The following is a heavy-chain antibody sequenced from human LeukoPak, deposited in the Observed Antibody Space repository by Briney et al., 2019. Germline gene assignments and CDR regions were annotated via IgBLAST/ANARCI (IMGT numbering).Heavy chain of an antibody. V-gene: IGHV3-7*01. D-gene: IGHD3-22*01. CDR1: GFTFSTYW. CDR2: IKHDGSEK. Sequence: GGSLRLSCAASGFTFSTYWMSWVRQVPGKGLEWVGSIKHDGSEKYYVDSVKGRFTISRDNAKNSLYLQVNSLRAEDTAVYYCARNYYDSSGYYYIYFDYWGQGTLVTFSS. J-gene: IGHJ4*02. CDR3: ARNYYDSSGYYYIYFDY.